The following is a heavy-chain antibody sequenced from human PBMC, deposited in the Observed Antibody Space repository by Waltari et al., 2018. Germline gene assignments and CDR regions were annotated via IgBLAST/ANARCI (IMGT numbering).Heavy chain of an antibody. D-gene: IGHD3-3*01. CDR3: ARDGDFWSGYPFDY. CDR2: IIPILGIA. J-gene: IGHJ4*02. CDR1: GGTFSSYT. Sequence: QVQLVQSGAEVKKPGSSVKVSCKASGGTFSSYTISWVRQAPGQGLEWMGRIIPILGIANYAQKFQGRVTITADKSTSTAYMELSSLRSEDTAVYYCARDGDFWSGYPFDYWGRGTLVTVSS. V-gene: IGHV1-69*08.